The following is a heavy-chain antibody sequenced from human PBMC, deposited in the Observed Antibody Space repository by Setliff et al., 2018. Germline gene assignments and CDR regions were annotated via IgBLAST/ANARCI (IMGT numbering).Heavy chain of an antibody. CDR3: AKTAHHYETSGYYYDPYFYYMDV. D-gene: IGHD3-22*01. Sequence: LSLSCAASGFTFSRFGMHWVRQAPGKGLEWVAVIWFDGSDKYYADAVKGRLTISRDKSKNTLYLQMNSLRADDTAVYYCAKTAHHYETSGYYYDPYFYYMDVWGKGTTVTVSS. CDR1: GFTFSRFG. J-gene: IGHJ6*03. CDR2: IWFDGSDK. V-gene: IGHV3-33*03.